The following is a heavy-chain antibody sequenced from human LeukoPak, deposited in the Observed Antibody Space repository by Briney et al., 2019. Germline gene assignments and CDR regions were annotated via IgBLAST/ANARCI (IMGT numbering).Heavy chain of an antibody. V-gene: IGHV3-11*01. CDR3: ARGDGWGTVVTAFFDY. CDR2: ISSSGSTI. J-gene: IGHJ4*02. CDR1: GFTFSDYY. D-gene: IGHD2-21*02. Sequence: GGSLRLSCAASGFTFSDYYMSWIRQAPGKGLEWVSYISSSGSTIYYADSVKGRFTISRDNAKNSLYLQMNSLRAEDTAVYYCARGDGWGTVVTAFFDYWGQGTLVTVSS.